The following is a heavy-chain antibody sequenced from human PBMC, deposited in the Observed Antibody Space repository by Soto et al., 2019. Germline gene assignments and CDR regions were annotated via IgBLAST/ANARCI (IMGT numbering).Heavy chain of an antibody. CDR1: GGSISSGGYS. Sequence: PSETLSLTCAVSGGSISSGGYSWSWIRQPPGKGLECIGYIYHSGSTYYNQSLKRRVTISVDRSKNHLSLKLSSVTAADTAVYYCARGTTTVTTFDYWGQGTLVTVS. V-gene: IGHV4-30-2*01. CDR2: IYHSGST. J-gene: IGHJ4*02. D-gene: IGHD4-17*01. CDR3: ARGTTTVTTFDY.